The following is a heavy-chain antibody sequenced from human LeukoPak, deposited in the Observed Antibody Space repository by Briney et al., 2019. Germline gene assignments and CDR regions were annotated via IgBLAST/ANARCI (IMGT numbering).Heavy chain of an antibody. D-gene: IGHD4-17*01. CDR3: ARDTYTTVTAMDV. Sequence: ASVKVSCKASGYTFTSYGFRWVRQAPGQGLEWMGWISAYNGNTDYPQNLQGRVTLTTDTSTSTAYMELRSLRSDDTAVYYCARDTYTTVTAMDVWGKGTTVIVSS. CDR2: ISAYNGNT. V-gene: IGHV1-18*01. J-gene: IGHJ6*03. CDR1: GYTFTSYG.